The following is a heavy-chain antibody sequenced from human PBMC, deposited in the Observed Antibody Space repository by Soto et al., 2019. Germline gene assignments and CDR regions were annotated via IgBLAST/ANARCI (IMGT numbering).Heavy chain of an antibody. CDR2: ISISGTTI. CDR3: AREIVVARGASYFDY. Sequence: GGSLRLSCAASGFTLSDYYMTWIRQAPGKGLEWVSDISISGTTIHYADSVKGRFTISRDNAKNSLYLQMNSLRAEDTAVYYCAREIVVARGASYFDYWGPGTLVTLSS. D-gene: IGHD2-2*01. CDR1: GFTLSDYY. J-gene: IGHJ4*02. V-gene: IGHV3-11*04.